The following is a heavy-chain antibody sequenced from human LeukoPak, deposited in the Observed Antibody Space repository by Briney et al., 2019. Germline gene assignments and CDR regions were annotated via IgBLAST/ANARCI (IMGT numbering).Heavy chain of an antibody. D-gene: IGHD1/OR15-1a*01. Sequence: SETLSLTCTVSGGSISSSSYYWGWIRQPPGKGLEWIGSIYYSGSTYYNPSPKSRVTISVDTSKNQFSLKLSSVTAADTAVYYCASPLQNTPIDYWGQGTLVTVSS. V-gene: IGHV4-39*01. J-gene: IGHJ4*02. CDR1: GGSISSSSYY. CDR2: IYYSGST. CDR3: ASPLQNTPIDY.